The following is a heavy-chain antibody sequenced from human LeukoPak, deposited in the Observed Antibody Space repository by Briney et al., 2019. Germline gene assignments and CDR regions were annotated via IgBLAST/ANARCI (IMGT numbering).Heavy chain of an antibody. Sequence: SETLSLTCAVYGGSFSGYYCSWIRQPPGKGLEWIGEINHSGSTNYNPSLKSRVTISVDTSKNQFSLKLSSVTAADTAVYYCARAPFGETMVHTSFDYWGQGTLVTVSS. D-gene: IGHD3-10*01. V-gene: IGHV4-34*01. CDR1: GGSFSGYY. CDR3: ARAPFGETMVHTSFDY. J-gene: IGHJ4*02. CDR2: INHSGST.